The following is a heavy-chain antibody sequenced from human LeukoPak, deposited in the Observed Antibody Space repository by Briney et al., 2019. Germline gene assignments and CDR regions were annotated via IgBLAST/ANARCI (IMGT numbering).Heavy chain of an antibody. CDR1: GYSISSGYY. J-gene: IGHJ5*02. D-gene: IGHD4-17*01. Sequence: SETLSLTCTVSGYSISSGYYWGWIRQPPGKGLEWIGSIYHSGSTYYNPSLKSRVTISVDTSKNKCSLKLSSVTAADTAVYYCARSDYANWFDPWGQGTLVTVSS. V-gene: IGHV4-38-2*02. CDR2: IYHSGST. CDR3: ARSDYANWFDP.